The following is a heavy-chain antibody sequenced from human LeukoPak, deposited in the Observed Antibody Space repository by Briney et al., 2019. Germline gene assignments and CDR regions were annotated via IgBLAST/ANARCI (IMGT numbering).Heavy chain of an antibody. CDR3: ARPYCSGGSCHDYFDY. D-gene: IGHD2-15*01. J-gene: IGHJ4*02. V-gene: IGHV1-2*02. Sequence: ASVKVSCKASGGTFSSYAISWVRQAPGQGLEWMGWINPHTGGTNYAQKFQGRVTMTRDASISTAYMELSGLTSDDTAVYYCARPYCSGGSCHDYFDYWGQGTLVTVSS. CDR1: GGTFSSYA. CDR2: INPHTGGT.